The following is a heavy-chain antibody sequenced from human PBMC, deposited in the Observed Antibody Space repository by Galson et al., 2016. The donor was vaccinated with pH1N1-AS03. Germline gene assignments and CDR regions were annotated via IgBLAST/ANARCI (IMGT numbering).Heavy chain of an antibody. CDR1: GYIFTGFY. D-gene: IGHD2/OR15-2a*01. V-gene: IGHV1-2*04. CDR3: ARDPRGPCSSATCATTYYFGMDV. CDR2: INTDSGVT. Sequence: SVQVSCKASGYIFTGFYVHWVRQAPGQGLEWMGWINTDSGVTNYAQKFEAWVTMTRATSVNTAYMELYGLKSDDTAVYYCARDPRGPCSSATCATTYYFGMDVWGQGTTVIVSS. J-gene: IGHJ6*02.